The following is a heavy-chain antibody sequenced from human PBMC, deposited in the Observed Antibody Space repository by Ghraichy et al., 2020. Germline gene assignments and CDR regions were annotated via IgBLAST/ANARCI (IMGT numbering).Heavy chain of an antibody. CDR2: MNPNSGNT. CDR3: ARGRIQLWYRDFDY. V-gene: IGHV1-8*01. D-gene: IGHD5-18*01. Sequence: ASVKVSCKASGYTSTSYDINWVRQATGQGLEWMGWMNPNSGNTGYAPKFQGRVTMTRNTSISTAYMELSSLTSEDTAVYYCARGRIQLWYRDFDYWGQGTLVTVSS. J-gene: IGHJ4*02. CDR1: GYTSTSYD.